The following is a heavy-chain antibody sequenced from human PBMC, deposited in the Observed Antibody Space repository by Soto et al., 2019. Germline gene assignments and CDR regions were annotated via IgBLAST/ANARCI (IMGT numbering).Heavy chain of an antibody. CDR1: GFMFSGYA. Sequence: ARSLRLSCSPAGFMFSGYAMHWVRQPPGRGREYVSGISGLGGNTYHADSVKGRLRISRDNSKNMLYLQMSSLRPADTAVYYCVKCPYSCYDWGDRFDYWGQGTLVTVSS. J-gene: IGHJ4*02. V-gene: IGHV3-64D*06. CDR3: VKCPYSCYDWGDRFDY. CDR2: ISGLGGNT. D-gene: IGHD5-12*01.